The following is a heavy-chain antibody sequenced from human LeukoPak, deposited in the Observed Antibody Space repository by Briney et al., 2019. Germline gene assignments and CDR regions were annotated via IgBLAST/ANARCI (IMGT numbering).Heavy chain of an antibody. D-gene: IGHD2-15*01. CDR1: GGTLSSYA. CDR3: ARDGKGYCSGGSCYNAFDI. Sequence: SVNVSRRASGGTLSSYANSWVRQAPGQGLEGMGGIISIFGTANYAQKLQGRVTITADESTSTAYMELSSLRSEDTAVYYCARDGKGYCSGGSCYNAFDIWGQGTMVTVSS. CDR2: IISIFGTA. V-gene: IGHV1-69*01. J-gene: IGHJ3*02.